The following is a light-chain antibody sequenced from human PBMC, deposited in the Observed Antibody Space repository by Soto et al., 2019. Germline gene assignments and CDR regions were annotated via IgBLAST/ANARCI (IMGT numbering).Light chain of an antibody. CDR2: EVA. CDR3: CSYAGNFNWV. J-gene: IGLJ3*02. CDR1: SSDVGAYNH. Sequence: QSALTQPRSVSGSPGQSVTISCTGTSSDVGAYNHVSWYQQHPGKAPKLMIYEVAKRPLGVPDRFSGSKSGNTASLTISGLQAEDETDYYCCSYAGNFNWVFGGGTKLTVL. V-gene: IGLV2-11*01.